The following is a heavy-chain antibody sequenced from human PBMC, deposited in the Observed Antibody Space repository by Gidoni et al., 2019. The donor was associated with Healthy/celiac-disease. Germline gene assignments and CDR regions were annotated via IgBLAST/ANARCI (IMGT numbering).Heavy chain of an antibody. Sequence: EVQLAELGGGLVQPGGSQRLSCAASGFTFSSYDMHWVREGAGKGLEWDSAIGTAGDTYYPCSVKGRFTSSRENAKNSLYLEMNSLRAGDTAVYYCARAPYDLWGQGTLVTVSS. CDR1: GFTFSSYD. V-gene: IGHV3-13*01. CDR3: ARAPYDL. D-gene: IGHD2-21*01. J-gene: IGHJ5*02. CDR2: IGTAGDT.